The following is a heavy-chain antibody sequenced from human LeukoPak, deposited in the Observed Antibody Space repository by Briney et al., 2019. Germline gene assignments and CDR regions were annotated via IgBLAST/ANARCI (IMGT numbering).Heavy chain of an antibody. CDR3: ARAEYCSGGSCFPSFDY. CDR1: VDSLSSNSAA. D-gene: IGHD2-15*01. Sequence: SQALSLTCAMSVDSLSSNSAAWNWVRQSPWGCLEWLGRTYYRYKCYKDSVGSVKNRININPDTPKNQFSLQLNSVTPEDTAVYYCARAEYCSGGSCFPSFDYWGQGTLVTVSS. V-gene: IGHV6-1*01. J-gene: IGHJ4*02. CDR2: TYYRYKCYK.